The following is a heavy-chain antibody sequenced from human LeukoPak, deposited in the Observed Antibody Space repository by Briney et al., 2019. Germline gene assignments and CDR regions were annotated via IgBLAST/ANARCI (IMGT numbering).Heavy chain of an antibody. CDR1: GGTFSSYA. V-gene: IGHV1-69*06. J-gene: IGHJ6*03. CDR3: ATAAASPTIQTYYYYYYMDV. CDR2: IIPIFGTA. Sequence: GASVKVSCKASGGTFSSYAISWVRQAPGQGLEWMGGIIPIFGTANYAQKFQGRVTITADKSTSTAYMELSSLRSEDTAVYYCATAAASPTIQTYYYYYYMDVWGKGTTVTVSS. D-gene: IGHD5-12*01.